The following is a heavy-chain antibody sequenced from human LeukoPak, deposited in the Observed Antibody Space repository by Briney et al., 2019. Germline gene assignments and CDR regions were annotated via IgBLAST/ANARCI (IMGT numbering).Heavy chain of an antibody. CDR1: GGSISSYY. V-gene: IGHV4-59*08. CDR2: IYYSGST. J-gene: IGHJ4*02. Sequence: SETLSLTCTVSGGSISSYYWSWIRQPPGKGLEWIGYIYYSGSTNYNPSLKSRVTISVDTSKNQSSLKLSSVTAADTAVYYCARRGGVGYCGGDCYFDYWGQGTLVTVSS. D-gene: IGHD2-21*02. CDR3: ARRGGVGYCGGDCYFDY.